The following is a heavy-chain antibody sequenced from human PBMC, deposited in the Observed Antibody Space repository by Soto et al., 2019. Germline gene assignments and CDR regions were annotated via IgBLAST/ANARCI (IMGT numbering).Heavy chain of an antibody. J-gene: IGHJ4*02. CDR1: GLSLTVYS. CDR2: MQPDGVTK. V-gene: IGHV3-30*09. CDR3: ARGLQGFDY. Sequence: QVQLVESGGGVVQPGGSLRLSCRISGLSLTVYSMNWVRQAPGKGLEWVAVMQPDGVTKNYADSVQGRFVISGDNSKNTLYLEMDSLTPEDTAIYYCARGLQGFDYWGQGTLVTVSS.